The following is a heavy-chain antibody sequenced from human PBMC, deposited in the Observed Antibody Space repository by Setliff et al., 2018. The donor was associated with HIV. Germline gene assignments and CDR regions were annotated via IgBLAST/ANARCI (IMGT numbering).Heavy chain of an antibody. CDR2: IFPTGTT. J-gene: IGHJ4*02. D-gene: IGHD3-10*01. V-gene: IGHV4-61*05. Sequence: LSLTCSVSGGSISISNFYWSWIRQPPNKGLEWIGDIFPTGTTNYNPSLQSRVTLSIDTSESQFSLRLTSVTAADTAVYFCARLRLTMDYFDRWGQGMLVTVSS. CDR1: GGSISISNFY. CDR3: ARLRLTMDYFDR.